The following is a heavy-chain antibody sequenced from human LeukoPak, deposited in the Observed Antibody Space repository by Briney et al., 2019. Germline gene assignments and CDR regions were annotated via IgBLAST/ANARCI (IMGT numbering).Heavy chain of an antibody. V-gene: IGHV3-30*18. CDR1: GFPFSDYG. D-gene: IGHD1-26*01. J-gene: IGHJ4*02. CDR3: AKGLLSNSQRGYFDY. Sequence: GGSLRLSCAASGFPFSDYGLHWVRQAAGKGLEWVAVVSSDGSNRYCADSVKGRFTISRDNSQNTLYLQMSSLTIEDTAVYYCAKGLLSNSQRGYFDYWGQGALISVSS. CDR2: VSSDGSNR.